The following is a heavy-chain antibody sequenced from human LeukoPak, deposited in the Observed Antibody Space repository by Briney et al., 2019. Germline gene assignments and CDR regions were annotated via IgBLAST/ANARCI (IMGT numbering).Heavy chain of an antibody. Sequence: GGSLRLSCAASGFTFSSDAMSWVRQAPGKGLEWVSAISGSGISTFYADSVKGRFTISRDNSKNTLYLQMNSLRVEDTVVYFCAKPSCTGGVCYYYFNYWGQGTLVTVSS. CDR3: AKPSCTGGVCYYYFNY. V-gene: IGHV3-23*01. CDR2: ISGSGIST. J-gene: IGHJ4*02. CDR1: GFTFSSDA. D-gene: IGHD2-8*02.